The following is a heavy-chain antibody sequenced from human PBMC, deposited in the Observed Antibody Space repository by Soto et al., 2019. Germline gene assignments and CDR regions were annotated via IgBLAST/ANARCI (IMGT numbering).Heavy chain of an antibody. Sequence: EVQVLESGGGLVQPGGSLRLSCEGSEFTVSGHAMTWIRQAPGKGPEWVSTITADGGTYYADSVKRRFAMSRDTSENTLYLQMNSLGAEDTAAYYCAPHVSCSGGSCQYDAFAIRGQGTMVTVSS. J-gene: IGHJ3*02. D-gene: IGHD2-15*01. CDR2: ITADGGT. CDR1: EFTVSGHA. V-gene: IGHV3-23*01. CDR3: APHVSCSGGSCQYDAFAI.